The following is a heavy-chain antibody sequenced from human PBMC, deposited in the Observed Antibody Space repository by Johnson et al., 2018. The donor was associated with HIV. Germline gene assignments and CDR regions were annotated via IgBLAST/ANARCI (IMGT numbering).Heavy chain of an antibody. D-gene: IGHD3-22*01. CDR3: ASDLTRITMIVVVPQAFDI. CDR2: ISYDGSNK. V-gene: IGHV3-30*03. J-gene: IGHJ3*02. Sequence: QVQLVESGGGVVQPGRSLRLSCAASGFTLSHYGMHWVRQAPGKGPEWVALISYDGSNKYYADSVKGRFTIPRDNSKNTLYLQMNSLGAEDTAVYYCASDLTRITMIVVVPQAFDIWGQGTMVTVSS. CDR1: GFTLSHYG.